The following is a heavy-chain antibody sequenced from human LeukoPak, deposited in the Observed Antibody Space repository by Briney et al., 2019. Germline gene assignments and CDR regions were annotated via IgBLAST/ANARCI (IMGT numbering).Heavy chain of an antibody. CDR1: GGSFSSDS. D-gene: IGHD3-10*01. CDR2: IYDTGSS. Sequence: SETLSLTCTVSGGSFSSDSWNWIRQPPGKGLEWIGYIYDTGSSNHNPSLKNRVTISFDKSKSQLSLNLSSVTAADTAIYYCARHGKMNLVRGAFWYFDLWGRGTLVTVSS. J-gene: IGHJ2*01. V-gene: IGHV4-59*08. CDR3: ARHGKMNLVRGAFWYFDL.